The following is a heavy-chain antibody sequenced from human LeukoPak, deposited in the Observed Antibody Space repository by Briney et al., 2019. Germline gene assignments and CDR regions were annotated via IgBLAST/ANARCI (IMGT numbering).Heavy chain of an antibody. J-gene: IGHJ4*02. Sequence: SETLSLSCTVSAGSISGSHYYWGWIRQSPGKGLEWIGSIYYSGRTHYNPSLQSRVTISVDTSKNQFSLKLTSGTAADTAVYYCARHKGSANYDFWSTPHYFDYWGQGTLVTVSS. CDR1: AGSISGSHYY. D-gene: IGHD3-3*01. CDR3: ARHKGSANYDFWSTPHYFDY. CDR2: IYYSGRT. V-gene: IGHV4-39*01.